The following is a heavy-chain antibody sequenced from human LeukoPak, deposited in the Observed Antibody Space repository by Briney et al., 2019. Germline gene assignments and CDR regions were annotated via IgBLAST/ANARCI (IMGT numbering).Heavy chain of an antibody. D-gene: IGHD3-16*01. Sequence: ASVKVSCKVSGYTLTELSMHWVRQVPGKGLEWMGGFDPEDGETIYAQKFQGRVTMTEDTSTDTAYMELSSLRSEDTAVYYCAAPTVPGGAMNFDYWGQGTLVTVSS. V-gene: IGHV1-24*01. CDR2: FDPEDGET. CDR1: GYTLTELS. J-gene: IGHJ4*02. CDR3: AAPTVPGGAMNFDY.